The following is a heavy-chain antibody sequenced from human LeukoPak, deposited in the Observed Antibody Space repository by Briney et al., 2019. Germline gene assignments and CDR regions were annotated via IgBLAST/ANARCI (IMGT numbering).Heavy chain of an antibody. CDR2: INTNTGNP. J-gene: IGHJ6*03. D-gene: IGHD2-21*02. CDR3: ARAFTDYSYYYYYMDV. CDR1: GYTFTSYA. Sequence: ASVKVSCKASGYTFTSYAMNWVRQAPGQGLEWMGWINTNTGNPTYAQGFTGWFVFSLDTSVSTAYLQISSLKAEDTAVYYCARAFTDYSYYYYYMDVWGKGTTVTVSS. V-gene: IGHV7-4-1*02.